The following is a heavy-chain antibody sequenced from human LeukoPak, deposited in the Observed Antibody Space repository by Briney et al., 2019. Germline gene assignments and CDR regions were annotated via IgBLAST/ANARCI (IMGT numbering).Heavy chain of an antibody. V-gene: IGHV1-18*01. D-gene: IGHD3-3*01. CDR1: GYTFTSYG. CDR2: ISAYNGNT. CDR3: ARIQDDFWSGYFSEYYFDY. J-gene: IGHJ4*02. Sequence: ASVKVSCKASGYTFTSYGISWVRQAPRQGLEWMGWISAYNGNTNYAQKLQGRVTMTTDTSTSTAYMELRSLRSDDTAVYYCARIQDDFWSGYFSEYYFDYWGQGTLVTVSS.